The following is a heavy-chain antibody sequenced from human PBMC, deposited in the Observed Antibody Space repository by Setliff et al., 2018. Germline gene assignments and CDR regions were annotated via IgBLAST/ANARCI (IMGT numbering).Heavy chain of an antibody. J-gene: IGHJ3*02. V-gene: IGHV4-31*01. CDR2: IYYSGST. D-gene: IGHD1-26*01. Sequence: KPSETLSLTCTVSGGSISSGGYYWSWIRQHPGMGLEWIGYIYYSGSTYHNPSLKTLVTISVDTSKNQFSLKLSSVTAADTAVYYCARCSGSYDAFDIWGQGTMVTVSS. CDR3: ARCSGSYDAFDI. CDR1: GGSISSGGYY.